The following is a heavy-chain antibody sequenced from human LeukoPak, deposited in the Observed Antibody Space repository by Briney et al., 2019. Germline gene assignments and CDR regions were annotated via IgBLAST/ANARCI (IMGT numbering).Heavy chain of an antibody. D-gene: IGHD3-10*01. CDR1: GFTFSSYW. V-gene: IGHV3-7*01. Sequence: PGGSLRLSCAASGFTFSSYWMSWVRQAPGKGLEWVGNIKQDGSEKYYVDSVKGRFTISTDNAKHSLYLQMNTLRAEDTAVYYCARDLRDAMVRGVIGYWGQGTLVTVSS. CDR2: IKQDGSEK. CDR3: ARDLRDAMVRGVIGY. J-gene: IGHJ4*02.